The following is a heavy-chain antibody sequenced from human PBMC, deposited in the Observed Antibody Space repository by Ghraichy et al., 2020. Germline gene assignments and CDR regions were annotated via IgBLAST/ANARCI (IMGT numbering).Heavy chain of an antibody. CDR3: ATGERGGIHSFLYES. D-gene: IGHD2-15*01. J-gene: IGHJ1*01. V-gene: IGHV4-59*11. Sequence: SETLSLTCTVSGASISRHYWSWIRQPPGKGLEWVGYISNRGGTYFNPSLMSRLTMSMDTPTNRFSLNLTSVTEAGAAVYYCATGERGGIHSFLYESWGLGTLVTVSS. CDR2: ISNRGGT. CDR1: GASISRHY.